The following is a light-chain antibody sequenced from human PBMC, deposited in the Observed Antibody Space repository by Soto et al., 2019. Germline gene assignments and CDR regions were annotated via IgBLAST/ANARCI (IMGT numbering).Light chain of an antibody. CDR1: QSISSW. V-gene: IGKV1-5*01. J-gene: IGKJ5*01. Sequence: DIQMTQSPSTLSASVGDRVTITCRASQSISSWLAWYQQKPGKAPKLLIYDASSLESGVPSRFSGSGSGTEFTLTIRSLQPDDFATYYCQQYNSYKVTFGQGTRLEIK. CDR2: DAS. CDR3: QQYNSYKVT.